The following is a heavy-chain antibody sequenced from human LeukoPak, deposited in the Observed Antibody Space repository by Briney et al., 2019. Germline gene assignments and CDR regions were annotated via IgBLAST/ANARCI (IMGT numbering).Heavy chain of an antibody. V-gene: IGHV1-46*01. Sequence: EASVKVSCKASGYTFTSDYMHWVRQAPGQGLEWMGIINPSGGNTSYAQKFQGRVTMTRDTSTSTVYMELSSLRSEDTAVYYCARDLYSRRMNYYGSGSYFAYWGQGTLVTVSS. CDR1: GYTFTSDY. D-gene: IGHD3-10*01. J-gene: IGHJ4*02. CDR2: INPSGGNT. CDR3: ARDLYSRRMNYYGSGSYFAY.